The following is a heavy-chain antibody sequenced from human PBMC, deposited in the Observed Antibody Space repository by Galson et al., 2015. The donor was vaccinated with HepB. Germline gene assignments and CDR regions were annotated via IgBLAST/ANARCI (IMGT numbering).Heavy chain of an antibody. V-gene: IGHV3-64D*06. CDR2: ISSNGGST. J-gene: IGHJ6*02. D-gene: IGHD3-10*01. Sequence: LRLSCAASGFTFSSYAMHWVRQAPGKGLEYVSAISSNGGSTYYADSVKGRFTISRDNSKNTLYLQMSSLRAEDTAVYYCVKRSRDSGSYYSVWWGYYGMDVWGQGTTVTVSS. CDR3: VKRSRDSGSYYSVWWGYYGMDV. CDR1: GFTFSSYA.